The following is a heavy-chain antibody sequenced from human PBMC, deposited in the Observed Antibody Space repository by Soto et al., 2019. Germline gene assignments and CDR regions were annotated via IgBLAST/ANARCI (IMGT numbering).Heavy chain of an antibody. Sequence: QVPLVQSGAEVKKPGASVKVSCKASGYTFTSYAIHWVRQAPGQSLEWMGWINAGNGNTKYSQKFQGRVTITRDTSATTAYMELTSLTFEDMAVYYCATGSRRDYWGQGTLVTVSS. CDR2: INAGNGNT. J-gene: IGHJ4*02. D-gene: IGHD1-26*01. CDR3: ATGSRRDY. V-gene: IGHV1-3*01. CDR1: GYTFTSYA.